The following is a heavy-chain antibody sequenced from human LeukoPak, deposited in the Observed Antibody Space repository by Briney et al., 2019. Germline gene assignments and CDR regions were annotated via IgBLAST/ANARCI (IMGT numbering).Heavy chain of an antibody. CDR1: GFTFSSYW. CDR2: INSDGYSI. V-gene: IGHV3-74*01. D-gene: IGHD5-24*01. J-gene: IGHJ4*02. CDR3: ASNPRRDGYNWIDY. Sequence: GGSLRLSCAASGFTFSSYWVHWVRQAPGKGLVWVSRINSDGYSISYADSVKGRFTISRDNAKNTLYLQMNSLRVEDTAVYYCASNPRRDGYNWIDYWGQGTLVTVSS.